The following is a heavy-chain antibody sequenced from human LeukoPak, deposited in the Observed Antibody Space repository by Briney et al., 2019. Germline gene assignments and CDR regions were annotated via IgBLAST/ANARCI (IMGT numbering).Heavy chain of an antibody. V-gene: IGHV3-30*18. CDR1: GFPFSTHS. Sequence: GGSLRLSCAASGFPFSTHSLNWVRQAPGKGLEWVAVISYDGSNKYYADSVKGRFTISRDNSKNTLYLQMNSLRAEDTAVYYCAKVKASYYYYYGMDVWGQGTTVTVSS. J-gene: IGHJ6*02. CDR3: AKVKASYYYYYGMDV. CDR2: ISYDGSNK.